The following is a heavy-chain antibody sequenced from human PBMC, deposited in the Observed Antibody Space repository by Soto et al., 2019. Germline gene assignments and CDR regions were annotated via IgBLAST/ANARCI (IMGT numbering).Heavy chain of an antibody. Sequence: QVQLVQSGAEVKKPGASVKVSCKASGYTFSSYALHWVRQAPGQRLEGMGWINAANGNGKYSQKFQGRVTITRDTAASTAYMELSSLRSEDTAVYYCARARLSNGDPNIYFFYGLDVWGQGTTITVSS. D-gene: IGHD3-10*01. CDR1: GYTFSSYA. V-gene: IGHV1-3*01. J-gene: IGHJ6*02. CDR3: ARARLSNGDPNIYFFYGLDV. CDR2: INAANGNG.